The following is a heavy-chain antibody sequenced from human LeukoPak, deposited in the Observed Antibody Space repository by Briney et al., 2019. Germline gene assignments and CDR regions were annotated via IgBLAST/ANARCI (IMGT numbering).Heavy chain of an antibody. J-gene: IGHJ6*02. Sequence: GGSLRLSCAASGFIFSSYSMSWIRQAPGKGLEWVSVITGSGGNTYYADSVKGRFTISKGNSKNTVYLQMSSLRVDDTAVYYCAKAASSSWPSYYYGMDVWGQGTTVTVSS. CDR2: ITGSGGNT. CDR1: GFIFSSYS. D-gene: IGHD6-13*01. CDR3: AKAASSSWPSYYYGMDV. V-gene: IGHV3-23*01.